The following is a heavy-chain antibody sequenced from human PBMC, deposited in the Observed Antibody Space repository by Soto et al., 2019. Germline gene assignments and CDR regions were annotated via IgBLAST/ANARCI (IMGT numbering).Heavy chain of an antibody. V-gene: IGHV4-31*03. CDR3: ARTYSYGYRFDY. D-gene: IGHD5-18*01. Sequence: PSETLSLTCTVSGGSISSGGYYWSWIRQHPGKGLEWIEYIYYSGSTYYNPSLKSRVTISVDTSKNQFSLKLSSVTAADTAVYYCARTYSYGYRFDYWGQGTLVTVSS. CDR2: IYYSGST. J-gene: IGHJ4*02. CDR1: GGSISSGGYY.